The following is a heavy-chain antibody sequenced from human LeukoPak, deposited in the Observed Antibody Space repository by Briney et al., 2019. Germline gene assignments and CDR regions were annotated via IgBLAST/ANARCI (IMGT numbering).Heavy chain of an antibody. D-gene: IGHD3-22*01. V-gene: IGHV3-23*01. CDR1: GFTFSNYS. CDR2: ISGSGGSGGRT. CDR3: ARVASTYYYDSSGHFDY. J-gene: IGHJ4*02. Sequence: GGSLRLSCAGSGFTFSNYSFNWVRQAPGKGLEWVSGISGSGGSGGRTYYADSVRGRFTISRDSSEKTLYLQMNSLRAEDTAIYYCARVASTYYYDSSGHFDYWGQGTLVTVSS.